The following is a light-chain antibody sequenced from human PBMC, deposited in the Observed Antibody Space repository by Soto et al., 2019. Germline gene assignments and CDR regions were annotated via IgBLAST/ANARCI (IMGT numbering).Light chain of an antibody. J-gene: IGLJ1*01. CDR1: SSNIGNNY. CDR2: ENS. CDR3: GTWDSSLSVYV. Sequence: QSVLTQPPSVSAAPGQKVTISCSGSSSNIGNNYASWYQQLPGTAPKLLIYENSKRPSGIPDRFSGSKSGTSATLGITGLQTGDEADFYCGTWDSSLSVYVFGTGTKVTVL. V-gene: IGLV1-51*02.